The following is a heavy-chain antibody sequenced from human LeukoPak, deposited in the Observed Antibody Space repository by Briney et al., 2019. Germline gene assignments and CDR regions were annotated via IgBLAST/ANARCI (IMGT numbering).Heavy chain of an antibody. CDR1: GGSFSGYY. V-gene: IGHV4-34*01. D-gene: IGHD2-2*01. CDR3: ARGPSSKYCSSTSCFPNDY. Sequence: PSETLSLTCAVYGGSFSGYYWSWIRQPPGKGLEWIGEINHSGSTNYNPSLKSRVTISVDTSKNQFSLKLSSVTAADTAVYYCARGPSSKYCSSTSCFPNDYWGQGTLVTVSS. CDR2: INHSGST. J-gene: IGHJ4*02.